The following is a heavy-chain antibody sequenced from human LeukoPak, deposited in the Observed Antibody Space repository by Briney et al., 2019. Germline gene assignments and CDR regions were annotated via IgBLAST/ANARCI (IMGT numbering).Heavy chain of an antibody. D-gene: IGHD6-19*01. CDR3: ARGAGWYQF. J-gene: IGHJ4*02. CDR2: IYYTGST. CDR1: GGSISSGDYY. Sequence: SETLSLTCTVSGGSISSGDYYWSWLRQPPGKGLEWIGYIYYTGSTNYNPSLKNRVTISVDTSRKQFSLKMSSVTAADTAVYYCARGAGWYQFWGQGTLVTVSS. V-gene: IGHV4-61*08.